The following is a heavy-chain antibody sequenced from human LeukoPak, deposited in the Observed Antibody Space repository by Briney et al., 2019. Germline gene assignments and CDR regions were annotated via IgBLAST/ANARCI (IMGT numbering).Heavy chain of an antibody. V-gene: IGHV3-30*03. CDR3: ARAYACGGDCYSFRIGWFDP. CDR1: GFTFSSYG. J-gene: IGHJ5*02. Sequence: GGSLRLSCAASGFTFSSYGMHWVRQAPGKGLEWVAVISYDGSNKYYADSVKGRFTISRDNSKNTLYLQMNSLRAEDTAVYYCARAYACGGDCYSFRIGWFDPWGQGTLVTVSS. D-gene: IGHD2-21*02. CDR2: ISYDGSNK.